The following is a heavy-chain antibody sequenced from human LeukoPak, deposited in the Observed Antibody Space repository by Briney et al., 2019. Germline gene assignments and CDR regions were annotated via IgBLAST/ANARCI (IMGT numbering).Heavy chain of an antibody. D-gene: IGHD6-19*01. CDR3: AKDLSSGWYLFDC. J-gene: IGHJ4*02. V-gene: IGHV3-23*01. CDR2: ISGSGGST. Sequence: TGGSLRLSCAASGFTFSSYAMSWVRQTPGKGLEWVSAISGSGGSTYYADSVKGRFTISRDNSKNTLYLQMNSLRAEDTAVYYCAKDLSSGWYLFDCWGQGTLVTVSS. CDR1: GFTFSSYA.